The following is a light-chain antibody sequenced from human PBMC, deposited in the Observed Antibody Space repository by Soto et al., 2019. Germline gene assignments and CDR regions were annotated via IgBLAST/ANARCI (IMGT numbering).Light chain of an antibody. CDR1: QDISNY. J-gene: IGKJ2*01. CDR3: QQYDNLPRYT. Sequence: DIPMPQSPSSLSASVGDRVTITSQASQDISNYLNWYQQKPGKAPKLLIYDASNLETGVPSRFSGSGSGTDFTFTISSLQPEDIATYYCQQYDNLPRYTFGQGTKLEIK. V-gene: IGKV1-33*01. CDR2: DAS.